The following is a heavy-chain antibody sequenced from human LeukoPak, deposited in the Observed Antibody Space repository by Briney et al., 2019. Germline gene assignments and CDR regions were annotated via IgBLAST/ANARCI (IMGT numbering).Heavy chain of an antibody. CDR3: AKLDYDLNSGYDYYYYYYMDV. Sequence: QTGGSLRLSCAASGFTFSSYEMNWVRQAPGKGLEWVSYISSSGSTIYYADSVKGRFTISRDNAKNSLYLQMNSLRAEDTAVYYCAKLDYDLNSGYDYYYYYYMDVWGKGTTVTISS. D-gene: IGHD5-12*01. V-gene: IGHV3-48*03. CDR1: GFTFSSYE. J-gene: IGHJ6*03. CDR2: ISSSGSTI.